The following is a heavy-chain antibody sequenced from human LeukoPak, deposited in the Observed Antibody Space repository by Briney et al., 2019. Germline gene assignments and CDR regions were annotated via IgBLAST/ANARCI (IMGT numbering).Heavy chain of an antibody. CDR1: GFTFDDYA. CDR3: AKGVGSSYWAIDV. D-gene: IGHD2-2*01. Sequence: PGGSLRLSCTASGFTFDDYAMHWVRQAPGKGLEWVSGISWNGGSMDYADSVKGRFTISRDNAKNSLYLQMNSLRTEDTALYYCAKGVGSSYWAIDVWGQGTMVTVSS. V-gene: IGHV3-9*01. J-gene: IGHJ3*01. CDR2: ISWNGGSM.